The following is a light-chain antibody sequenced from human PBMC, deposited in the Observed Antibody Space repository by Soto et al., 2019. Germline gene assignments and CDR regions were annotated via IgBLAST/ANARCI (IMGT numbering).Light chain of an antibody. CDR1: SXDVGGYNY. V-gene: IGLV2-14*01. Sequence: QSVLTQPASVSGSPGQSITISCTGTSXDVGGYNYVSWYQQHPGKAPKLMIYEVSNRPSGVSNRFSGSKSGNTASLTISGLQAEDEADYYCSSYTSSSPYVFGTGTKV. CDR2: EVS. J-gene: IGLJ1*01. CDR3: SSYTSSSPYV.